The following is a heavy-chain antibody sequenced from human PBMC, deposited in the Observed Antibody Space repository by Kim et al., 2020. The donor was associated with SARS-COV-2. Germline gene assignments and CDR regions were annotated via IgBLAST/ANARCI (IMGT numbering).Heavy chain of an antibody. Sequence: GGSLRLSCAASGFIFSNYAMSWVRQAPGKGLEWVSSISGSGSDTYYTVSVKGRLTISRDSSRNTRYLQMNSLRAEDTALYYCAKDQWELLFWGQGTLVTVSS. CDR3: AKDQWELLF. CDR2: ISGSGSDT. V-gene: IGHV3-23*01. D-gene: IGHD1-26*01. J-gene: IGHJ1*01. CDR1: GFIFSNYA.